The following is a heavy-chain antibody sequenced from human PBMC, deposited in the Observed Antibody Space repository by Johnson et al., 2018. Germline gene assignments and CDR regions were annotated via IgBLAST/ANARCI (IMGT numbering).Heavy chain of an antibody. J-gene: IGHJ6*02. CDR1: GFTFSSYW. CDR2: IYVDGSTT. D-gene: IGHD7-27*01. V-gene: IGHV3-74*01. CDR3: ARDDFANWGEDYYYYGMDV. Sequence: VQLQESGGGLVQPGGSLRLSCAASGFTFSSYWMHWVRQAPGKGLVWVSRIYVDGSTTNYADSVKGRFTISRDNSKNTLYLQMNSLRAEDTAVYYCARDDFANWGEDYYYYGMDVWGQGTTVTVSS.